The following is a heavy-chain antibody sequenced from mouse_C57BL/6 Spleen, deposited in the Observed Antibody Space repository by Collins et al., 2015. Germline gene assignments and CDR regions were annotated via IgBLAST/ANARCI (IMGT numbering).Heavy chain of an antibody. CDR3: ARRDRAMDY. CDR2: IWAGGST. D-gene: IGHD2-14*01. Sequence: GLEWLGVIWAGGSTNYNSALMSRLSISKDNSKSQVFLKMNSLQTDDTAMYYCARRDRAMDYWGQGTSVTVSS. J-gene: IGHJ4*01. V-gene: IGHV2-9*02.